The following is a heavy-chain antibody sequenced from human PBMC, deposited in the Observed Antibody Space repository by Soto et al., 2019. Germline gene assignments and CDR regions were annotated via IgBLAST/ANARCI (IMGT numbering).Heavy chain of an antibody. Sequence: SETLSLTCAVYGGSFSGYYWSWIRQPPGKGLEWMGEVNHSGSGNYNPSLQSRVTISVDKSKNQFSLKLSSVTAADTAVYYCARGDPRWLHFAFDHWGQGALVTVSS. V-gene: IGHV4-34*01. D-gene: IGHD5-12*01. J-gene: IGHJ4*02. CDR1: GGSFSGYY. CDR3: ARGDPRWLHFAFDH. CDR2: VNHSGSG.